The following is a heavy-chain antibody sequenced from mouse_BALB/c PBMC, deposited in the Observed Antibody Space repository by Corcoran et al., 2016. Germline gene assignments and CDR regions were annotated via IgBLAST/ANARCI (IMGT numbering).Heavy chain of an antibody. CDR1: GFNIKDTY. CDR2: IDPANGNT. Sequence: EVQLQQSGAELVKPGASVKLSCTASGFNIKDTYMHWVKQRPEQGLEWIGRIDPANGNTRYDPKFQGKATITADTSSNTAYLQLSSLTSEDTAVYYCARWDWYFDVWGAGTTVTVSS. V-gene: IGHV14-3*02. CDR3: ARWDWYFDV. J-gene: IGHJ1*01.